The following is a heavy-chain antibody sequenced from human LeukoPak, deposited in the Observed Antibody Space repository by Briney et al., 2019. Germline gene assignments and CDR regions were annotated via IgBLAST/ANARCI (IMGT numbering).Heavy chain of an antibody. CDR2: INSDGSST. Sequence: QPGGSLRLSCAASGFTFSSYWMHWVRHAPGKGLVWISRINSDGSSTSYADSVKGRFTISRDNAKNTLCLQMNSLRAEDTAVYYCARGIAAAGPWGQGTMVTVSS. CDR3: ARGIAAAGP. J-gene: IGHJ3*01. D-gene: IGHD6-13*01. CDR1: GFTFSSYW. V-gene: IGHV3-74*01.